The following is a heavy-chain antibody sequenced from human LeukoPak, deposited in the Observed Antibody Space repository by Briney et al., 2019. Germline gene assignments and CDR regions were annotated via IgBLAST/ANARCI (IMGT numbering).Heavy chain of an antibody. Sequence: VESLRISCGASGFNFNSYWMSWVRQAPGKGLEWLANIKEDGSEKYYVDSVKGRFTISRDNSKNLVYLEMNNVGAEDTAVYSCAAAPNFYYFDYWGRGTLVTVPS. CDR2: IKEDGSEK. D-gene: IGHD2/OR15-2a*01. CDR3: AAAPNFYYFDY. CDR1: GFNFNSYW. V-gene: IGHV3-7*01. J-gene: IGHJ4*02.